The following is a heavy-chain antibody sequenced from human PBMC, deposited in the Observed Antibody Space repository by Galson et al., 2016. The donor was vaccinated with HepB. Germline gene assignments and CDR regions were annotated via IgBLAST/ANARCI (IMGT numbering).Heavy chain of an antibody. CDR1: SGSISSSRYY. Sequence: ETLSLTCTVSSGSISSSRYYWGWTRQPPGKGLEWIGSVYYSGTAYYDPSLKSRVSISVDTSKNQFSLRLSSVTAGDTAVYFCASHCGGDCYNNLADAFDIWGRGTMVTVSS. CDR3: ASHCGGDCYNNLADAFDI. V-gene: IGHV4-39*01. J-gene: IGHJ3*02. CDR2: VYYSGTA. D-gene: IGHD2-21*01.